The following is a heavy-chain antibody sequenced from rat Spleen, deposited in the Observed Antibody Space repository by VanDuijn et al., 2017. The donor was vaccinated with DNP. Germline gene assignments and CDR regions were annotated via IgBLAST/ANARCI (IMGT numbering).Heavy chain of an antibody. CDR3: VKHRPYSNYFDY. D-gene: IGHD1-2*01. Sequence: EVQVVESGGGLVQPGRSLKLSCVASGITFTNYGMAWVRQAPTKGLEWVASISPSGGNTYYRDSVKGRFTISRDNTRNTLHLQMDSLRSEDTATYYCVKHRPYSNYFDYWGPGVMVTVSS. V-gene: IGHV5S13*01. CDR2: ISPSGGNT. CDR1: GITFTNYG. J-gene: IGHJ2*01.